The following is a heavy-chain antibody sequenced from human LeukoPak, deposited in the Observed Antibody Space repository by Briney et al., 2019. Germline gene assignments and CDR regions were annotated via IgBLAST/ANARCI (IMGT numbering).Heavy chain of an antibody. J-gene: IGHJ4*02. CDR1: GFTFSSYG. CDR2: IRYDGSNK. CDR3: AKDGHNYYDSSGYRLRGYYFDY. D-gene: IGHD3-22*01. Sequence: GGSLRLSCAASGFTFSSYGMHWVRQAPGKGLEWVAFIRYDGSNKYYADSVKGRFTISRDNSKNTLYLQMNSLRAEDTAVYYCAKDGHNYYDSSGYRLRGYYFDYWGQGTLVTVSS. V-gene: IGHV3-30*02.